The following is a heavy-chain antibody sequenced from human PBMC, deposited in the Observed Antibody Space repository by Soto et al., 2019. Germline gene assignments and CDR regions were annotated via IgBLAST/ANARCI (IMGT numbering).Heavy chain of an antibody. Sequence: QVQLVESGGGVVQPGRSLRLSCAASGFTFSSFAMHWVRQAPGKGLEWVAILSYDGRNKYYADSVKGRFTISRDNSKNTLYLQMNSLRAEDTAVYYCASKWAAAGTINYWGQGTLVTVSS. CDR1: GFTFSSFA. CDR3: ASKWAAAGTINY. V-gene: IGHV3-30*04. CDR2: LSYDGRNK. D-gene: IGHD6-13*01. J-gene: IGHJ4*02.